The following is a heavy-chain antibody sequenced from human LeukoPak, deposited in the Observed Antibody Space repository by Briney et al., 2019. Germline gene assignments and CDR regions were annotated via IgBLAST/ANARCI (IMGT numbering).Heavy chain of an antibody. J-gene: IGHJ2*01. Sequence: SETLSLTCAVYGGSFSGYYWSWIRQPPGKGLEWIGEINHSGSTNYDPSLKSRVTISVDTSKNLFSLKLSSVTAADTAVYYCARGSAPRRYYYDSSGYYYVWYFDLWGRGTLVTVSS. D-gene: IGHD3-22*01. CDR3: ARGSAPRRYYYDSSGYYYVWYFDL. CDR2: INHSGST. V-gene: IGHV4-34*01. CDR1: GGSFSGYY.